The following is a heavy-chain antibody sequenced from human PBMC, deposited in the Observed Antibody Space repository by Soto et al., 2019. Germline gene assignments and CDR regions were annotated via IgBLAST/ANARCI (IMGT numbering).Heavy chain of an antibody. CDR3: ARAQTALRGVVDY. CDR1: GYTFTSYY. CDR2: INPSGGST. Sequence: ASVKATCKASGYTFTSYYMHWVRQAPGQGLEWMGIINPSGGSTSYAQKFQGRVTMTRDTSTSTVYMELSSLRSEDTAVYYWARAQTALRGVVDYWGQGTLVTVPQ. J-gene: IGHJ4*02. D-gene: IGHD3-10*01. V-gene: IGHV1-46*01.